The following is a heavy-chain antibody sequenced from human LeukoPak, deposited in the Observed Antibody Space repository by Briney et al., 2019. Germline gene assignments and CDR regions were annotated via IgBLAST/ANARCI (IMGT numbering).Heavy chain of an antibody. V-gene: IGHV3-11*05. D-gene: IGHD1-1*01. CDR3: AKGGRGYDY. CDR1: GFTFSDYY. CDR2: ISSSNRYT. Sequence: PGGSLALYSAASGFTFSDYYMSWIRQAPGQGLEWVSYISSSNRYTNYADSVKGRFTISRDNSKNSLYLQMNSLRTEDTALYYCAKGGRGYDYWGQGTLVTVSS. J-gene: IGHJ4*02.